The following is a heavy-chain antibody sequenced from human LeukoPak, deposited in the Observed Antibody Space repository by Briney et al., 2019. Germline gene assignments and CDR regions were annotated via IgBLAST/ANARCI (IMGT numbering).Heavy chain of an antibody. D-gene: IGHD5-18*01. CDR3: AKDMGPYSYALDY. Sequence: GGSLRLSCAASGFTSSSYGMHWVRQAPGKGLEWVAVIWYDGSNKYYADSVKGRFTISRDNSKNTLYLQMNSLRAEDTAVYYCAKDMGPYSYALDYWGQGTLVTVSS. V-gene: IGHV3-33*06. CDR1: GFTSSSYG. CDR2: IWYDGSNK. J-gene: IGHJ4*02.